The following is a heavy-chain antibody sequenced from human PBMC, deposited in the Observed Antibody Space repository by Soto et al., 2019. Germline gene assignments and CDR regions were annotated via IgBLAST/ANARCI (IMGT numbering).Heavy chain of an antibody. CDR1: GYTLTRYY. CDR2: INPSGGST. CDR3: ARPAATQHYYYHYGMDV. Sequence: SVKVSCKASGYTLTRYYMHWLRQAPGQGLEWMGIINPSGGSTTYAQNFQGRVSMTRDTSTSTVYMHLISLRSEDTAVYYCARPAATQHYYYHYGMDVWGQGTTVTVSS. J-gene: IGHJ6*02. V-gene: IGHV1-46*01. D-gene: IGHD2-2*01.